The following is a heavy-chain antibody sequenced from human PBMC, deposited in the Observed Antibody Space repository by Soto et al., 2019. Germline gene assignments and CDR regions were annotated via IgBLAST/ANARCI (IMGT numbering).Heavy chain of an antibody. CDR2: IIPIFGTA. D-gene: IGHD3-3*01. CDR3: ARGSRDYDFWSGYYGNDAFDI. Sequence: GASVKFSCKASGGTFSSYAISWVRQAPGQGLEWMGGIIPIFGTANYAQKFQGRVTITADESTSTAYMELSSLRSEDTAVYYCARGSRDYDFWSGYYGNDAFDIWGQGTMVTVSS. J-gene: IGHJ3*02. CDR1: GGTFSSYA. V-gene: IGHV1-69*13.